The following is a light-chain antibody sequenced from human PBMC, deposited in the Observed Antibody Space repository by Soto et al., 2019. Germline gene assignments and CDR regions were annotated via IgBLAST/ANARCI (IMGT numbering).Light chain of an antibody. Sequence: EIVMTQSPATLSVSPGGRAPLSCRASQSISDTLAWYQQKPGQAPRLLIYGASKRATGFPARFSGSGSGTDFTLTISSLQSEDFAVYYCQQYNEWRTFGQGTKVDIK. V-gene: IGKV3-15*01. CDR2: GAS. CDR3: QQYNEWRT. J-gene: IGKJ1*01. CDR1: QSISDT.